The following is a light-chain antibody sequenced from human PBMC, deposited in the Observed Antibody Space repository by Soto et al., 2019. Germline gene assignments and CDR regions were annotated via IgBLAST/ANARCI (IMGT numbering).Light chain of an antibody. CDR3: QQYSNWPPYT. CDR2: GAS. J-gene: IGKJ2*01. CDR1: QSVSTT. Sequence: EIVMTQSPATLSVSPGERATLSCRASQSVSTTLAWYQQKPGQAPRLLIYGASTRATDIPARFSGSGSGTEFTLTISSLQSEDFAVYYCQQYSNWPPYTFGQGTKLEIK. V-gene: IGKV3-15*01.